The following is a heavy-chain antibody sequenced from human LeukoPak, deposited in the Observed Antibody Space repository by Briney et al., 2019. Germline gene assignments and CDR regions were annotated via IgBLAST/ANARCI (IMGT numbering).Heavy chain of an antibody. CDR3: AREYLEYGSGNDYFDY. CDR2: IYTSGST. Sequence: QSSETLSLTCTVSGGSISSYYWSWIRQPAGKGLEWIGRIYTSGSTNYNPSLKSRVTMSVDTSKNQFSLKLSSVTAADTAVYYCAREYLEYGSGNDYFDYWGQGTLVTVSS. J-gene: IGHJ4*02. V-gene: IGHV4-4*07. D-gene: IGHD3-10*01. CDR1: GGSISSYY.